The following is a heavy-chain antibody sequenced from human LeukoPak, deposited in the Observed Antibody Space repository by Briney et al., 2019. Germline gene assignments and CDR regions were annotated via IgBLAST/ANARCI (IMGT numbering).Heavy chain of an antibody. D-gene: IGHD2-15*01. CDR2: INPNNGGT. CDR1: GYTFTGYY. J-gene: IGHJ6*03. V-gene: IGHV1-2*02. CDR3: ARTGGSIPPGKYYMDV. Sequence: ASVKVSCKASGYTFTGYYMHWVRQAPGQGLEWMGWINPNNGGTNYAQKFQGRVTMTRDTSISTAYMELSRLRSDDTAVYYCARTGGSIPPGKYYMDVWDKGTTVTVSS.